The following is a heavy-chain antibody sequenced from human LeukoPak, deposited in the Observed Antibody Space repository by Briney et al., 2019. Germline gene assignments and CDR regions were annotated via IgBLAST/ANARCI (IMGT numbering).Heavy chain of an antibody. CDR3: ARGWPPDY. CDR2: ISYDGSNK. CDR1: GFIFNDYA. D-gene: IGHD6-13*01. V-gene: IGHV3-30*04. J-gene: IGHJ4*02. Sequence: GGSLRLSCAASGFIFNDYAMHWVRQAPGKGLEWVAVISYDGSNKYYADSVKGRFTISRDNSKNTLSLQMNSLRAEDTAVYYCARGWPPDYWGQGTLVTVSS.